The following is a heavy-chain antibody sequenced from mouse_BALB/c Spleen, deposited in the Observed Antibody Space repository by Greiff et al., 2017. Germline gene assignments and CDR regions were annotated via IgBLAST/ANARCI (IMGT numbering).Heavy chain of an antibody. CDR1: GYTFTSYT. Sequence: VMLVESAAELARPGASVKMSCKASGYTFTSYTMHWVKQRPGQGLEWIGYINPSSGYTEYNQKFKDKTTLTADKSSSTAYMQLSSLTSEDSAVYYCASTARATDYWGQGTTLTVSS. V-gene: IGHV1-4*02. D-gene: IGHD3-2*01. CDR2: INPSSGYT. CDR3: ASTARATDY. J-gene: IGHJ2*01.